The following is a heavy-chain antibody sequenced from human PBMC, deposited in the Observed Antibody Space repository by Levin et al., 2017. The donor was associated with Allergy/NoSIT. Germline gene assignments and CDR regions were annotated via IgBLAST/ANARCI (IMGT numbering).Heavy chain of an antibody. CDR3: ARDRYSSSSMDWFDP. Sequence: SVKVSCKASGGTFSSYAISWVRQAPGQGLEWMGGIIPIFGTANYAQKFQGRVTITADESTSTAYMELSSLRSEDTAVYYCARDRYSSSSMDWFDPWGQGTLVTVSS. J-gene: IGHJ5*02. CDR1: GGTFSSYA. CDR2: IIPIFGTA. D-gene: IGHD6-6*01. V-gene: IGHV1-69*13.